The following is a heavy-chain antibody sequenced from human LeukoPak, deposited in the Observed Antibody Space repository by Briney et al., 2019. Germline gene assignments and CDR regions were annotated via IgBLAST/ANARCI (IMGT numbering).Heavy chain of an antibody. V-gene: IGHV1-2*02. J-gene: IGHJ6*03. CDR1: GYTFTSYG. D-gene: IGHD3-22*01. CDR3: AIPNPHYYDSSGYYPTLYYYYYYMDV. CDR2: INPNSGGT. Sequence: GASVKVSCKASGYTFTSYGISWVRQAPGQGLEWMGWINPNSGGTNYAQKFQGRVTMTRDTSISTAYMELSRLRSDDTAVYYCAIPNPHYYDSSGYYPTLYYYYYYMDVWGKGTTVTISS.